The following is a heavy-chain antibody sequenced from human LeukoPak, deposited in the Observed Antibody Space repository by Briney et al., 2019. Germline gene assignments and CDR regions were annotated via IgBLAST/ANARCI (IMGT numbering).Heavy chain of an antibody. CDR2: IYYTGST. CDR3: ARHYSSGTYPLDY. CDR1: GGSISGSY. J-gene: IGHJ4*02. D-gene: IGHD3-10*01. Sequence: SETLSLTCAVYGGSISGSYWSWIRQPPGKGLEWIGHIYYTGSTNYNPSFKSRVTMSLDRSKNQFSLKVRSVTAADTAVYYCARHYSSGTYPLDYWGQGTLVTVSS. V-gene: IGHV4-59*08.